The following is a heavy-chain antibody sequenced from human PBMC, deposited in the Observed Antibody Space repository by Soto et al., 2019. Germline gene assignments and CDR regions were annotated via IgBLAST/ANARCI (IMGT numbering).Heavy chain of an antibody. V-gene: IGHV3-23*01. CDR2: ISGSGGTA. D-gene: IGHD3-10*01. Sequence: EVQLLESGGGSVQPGGSLRLSCAASGFTFSSYAMHWVRRPPGKGLEWVSSISGSGGTAYYADSVKGRFSISRDRLVNTLYLQMNSLRAKETAVDYCAKVRGQSWNFEYWGQGTRVTVSP. J-gene: IGHJ4*02. CDR3: AKVRGQSWNFEY. CDR1: GFTFSSYA.